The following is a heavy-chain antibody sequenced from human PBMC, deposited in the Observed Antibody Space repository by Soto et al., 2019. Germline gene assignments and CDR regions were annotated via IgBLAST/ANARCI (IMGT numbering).Heavy chain of an antibody. CDR2: ISAYNGNT. J-gene: IGHJ3*02. CDR1: GYTFTTYG. D-gene: IGHD2-15*01. Sequence: GASVKVSCKASGYTFTTYGISWVRQAPGQGLEWMGWISAYNGNTNYAQKLQGRVTMTTDTSTSTAYMELRSLRSDDTAVYYCARVAPTDRIVVVVAAFDIWGQGTMVTVSS. CDR3: ARVAPTDRIVVVVAAFDI. V-gene: IGHV1-18*01.